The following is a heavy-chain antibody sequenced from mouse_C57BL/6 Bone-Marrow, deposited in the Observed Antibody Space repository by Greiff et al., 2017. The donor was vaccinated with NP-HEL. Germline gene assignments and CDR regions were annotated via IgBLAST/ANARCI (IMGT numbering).Heavy chain of an antibody. CDR1: GYTFTSYW. CDR2: IDPSDSYT. Sequence: QVQLQQPGAELVMPGASVKLSCKASGYTFTSYWMHWVKQRPGQGLEWIGEIDPSDSYTNYNQKFKGKSTLTVDKFSSTAYMQRSSLTSEDSAVYYCARAYGSSRDFDVWGTGTTVTVSS. CDR3: ARAYGSSRDFDV. D-gene: IGHD1-1*01. V-gene: IGHV1-69*01. J-gene: IGHJ1*03.